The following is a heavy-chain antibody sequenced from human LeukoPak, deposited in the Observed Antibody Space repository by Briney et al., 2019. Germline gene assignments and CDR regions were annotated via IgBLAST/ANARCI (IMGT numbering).Heavy chain of an antibody. D-gene: IGHD1-26*01. CDR1: GGTFSSYA. CDR2: IIPIFGTA. J-gene: IGHJ4*02. Sequence: SVKVSCKASGGTFSSYAISWVRQAPGQGLEWMGGIIPIFGTANYAQKFQGRVTITADESTSSAYMELSSLRSEDTAVYYCARDLGGVGATTSFDYWGQGTLVTVSS. CDR3: ARDLGGVGATTSFDY. V-gene: IGHV1-69*13.